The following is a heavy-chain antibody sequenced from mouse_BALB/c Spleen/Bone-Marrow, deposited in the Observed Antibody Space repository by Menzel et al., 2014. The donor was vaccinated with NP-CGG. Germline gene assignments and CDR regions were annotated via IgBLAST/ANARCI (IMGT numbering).Heavy chain of an antibody. CDR1: GFTFSRYT. J-gene: IGHJ4*01. CDR3: ARHVWNPYAMDY. Sequence: EVMLVESGGGLVQPGGSLKLSCAASGFTFSRYTMTWVRQTPEKRQEWVAYISKGGGSTYYTETVKDRFTISRDKAKNTLYLQMMSLKSEDTAMYYCARHVWNPYAMDYWGQGTSVTVSS. V-gene: IGHV5-12-2*01. CDR2: ISKGGGST.